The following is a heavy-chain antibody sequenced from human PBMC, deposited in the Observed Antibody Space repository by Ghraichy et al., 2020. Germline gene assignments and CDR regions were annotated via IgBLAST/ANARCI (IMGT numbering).Heavy chain of an antibody. D-gene: IGHD2-2*02. V-gene: IGHV4-34*01. CDR2: INHSGST. Sequence: SETLSLTCAVYGGSFSGYYWSWIRQPPGKGLEWIGEINHSGSTNYNPSLKSRVTISVDTSKNQFSLKLSSVTAADTAVYYCAREVRYCSSTSCYTRRIHPWVDPWGQGTPVTVSS. CDR3: AREVRYCSSTSCYTRRIHPWVDP. J-gene: IGHJ5*02. CDR1: GGSFSGYY.